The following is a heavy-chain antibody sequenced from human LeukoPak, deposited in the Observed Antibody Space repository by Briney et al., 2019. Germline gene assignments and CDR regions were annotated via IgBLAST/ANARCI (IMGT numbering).Heavy chain of an antibody. D-gene: IGHD3-3*01. CDR2: ITIADGGA. CDR3: AREAWRPYLDY. Sequence: GGSLRLSCEASGFLFRAYAMSWVRQAPGKGLEWLSTITIADGGAYYIDSVKGRFTMSRDNSKNTLYLQMNSLRAEDTAVYYCAREAWRPYLDYWGQGTPVTVSS. V-gene: IGHV3-23*01. CDR1: GFLFRAYA. J-gene: IGHJ4*02.